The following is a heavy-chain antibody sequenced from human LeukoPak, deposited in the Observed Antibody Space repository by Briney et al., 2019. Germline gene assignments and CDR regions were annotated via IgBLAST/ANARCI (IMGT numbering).Heavy chain of an antibody. CDR1: GFTFSSYA. J-gene: IGHJ4*02. Sequence: GGSLRLSCAASGFTFSSYAMSWVRQAPGKGLEWVSAISGSGGSTYYADSVKGRFTISRDNSKNTLYLQMNSLRAEDTAVYYCAKAPPVDYYDSSGLGDFDYWGQGTLVTVSS. D-gene: IGHD3-22*01. V-gene: IGHV3-23*01. CDR2: ISGSGGST. CDR3: AKAPPVDYYDSSGLGDFDY.